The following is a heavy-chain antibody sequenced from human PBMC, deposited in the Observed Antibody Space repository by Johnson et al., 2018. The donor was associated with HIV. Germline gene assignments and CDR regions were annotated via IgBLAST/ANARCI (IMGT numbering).Heavy chain of an antibody. J-gene: IGHJ3*01. CDR2: IKSKTDGGTS. CDR3: TTSYSSRWHAKNTFDF. Sequence: EVQLVESGGGLVKPGGSLRLSCVASGFTFNNAWMTWVRQAPGKGLEWVGRIKSKTDGGTSDYAAPVKGRFTISRDDSKNTLNLQMNSLRTEDTAVYYCTTSYSSRWHAKNTFDFWGQGTMVTVSS. CDR1: GFTFNNAW. V-gene: IGHV3-15*01. D-gene: IGHD6-13*01.